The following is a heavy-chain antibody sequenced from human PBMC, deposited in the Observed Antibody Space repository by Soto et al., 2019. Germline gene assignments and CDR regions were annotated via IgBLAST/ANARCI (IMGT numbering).Heavy chain of an antibody. CDR2: IYDSGTT. V-gene: IGHV4-59*01. J-gene: IGHJ5*02. CDR1: GGSISGDY. CDR3: ARGGCSSCWFAP. Sequence: SETLSLTCSVSGGSISGDYWSWIRQPPGKGLEWIGYIYDSGTTMYNSSLKSRVAMSEDTSKNQFSLKLSSVTAADTAVYYCARGGCSSCWFAPWGQGILVTVLL. D-gene: IGHD3-10*02.